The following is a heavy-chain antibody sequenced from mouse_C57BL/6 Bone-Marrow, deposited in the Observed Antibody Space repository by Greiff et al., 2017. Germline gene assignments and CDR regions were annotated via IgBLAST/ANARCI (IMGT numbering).Heavy chain of an antibody. D-gene: IGHD1-1*02. CDR2: IDPETGGT. CDR3: TRSWWFYFDY. CDR1: GYTFTDYE. V-gene: IGHV1-15*01. Sequence: QVQLQQSGAELVRPGASVTLSCKASGYTFTDYEMHWVKQTPVHGLEWIGAIDPETGGTAYNQKFKGKAILTADKSSSTAYMELRSLTSEDSAVYYCTRSWWFYFDYWGQGTTLTVSS. J-gene: IGHJ2*01.